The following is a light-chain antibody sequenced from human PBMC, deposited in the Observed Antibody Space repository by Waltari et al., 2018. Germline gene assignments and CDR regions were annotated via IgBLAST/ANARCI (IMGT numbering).Light chain of an antibody. J-gene: IGKJ5*01. Sequence: EIVVTQSPATLSLAPGEGATLSCRTRESVSSNLAWFQQKDGQPPRLVIFDASSRAADTPARFSGGGSGTDYTLTISSLEPEDFATYYCQQRSAWPTTFGQVTRLEI. V-gene: IGKV3-11*01. CDR3: QQRSAWPTT. CDR2: DAS. CDR1: ESVSSN.